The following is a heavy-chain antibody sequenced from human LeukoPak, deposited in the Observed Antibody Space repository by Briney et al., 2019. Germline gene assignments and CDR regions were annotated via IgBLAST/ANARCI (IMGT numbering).Heavy chain of an antibody. V-gene: IGHV1-69*13. J-gene: IGHJ4*02. D-gene: IGHD4-17*01. CDR3: AGTTVTNPYYFDY. CDR1: GGTFSSYA. Sequence: EASVKVSCKASGGTFSSYAISWVRQAPGQGLEWMGGIIPIFGTANYAQKFQGRVTITADESTSTAYMELSSLRSEDTAVYYCAGTTVTNPYYFDYWGQGTLVTVSS. CDR2: IIPIFGTA.